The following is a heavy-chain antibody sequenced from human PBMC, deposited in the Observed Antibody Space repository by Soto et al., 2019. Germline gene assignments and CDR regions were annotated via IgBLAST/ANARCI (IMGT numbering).Heavy chain of an antibody. CDR2: MWFDGTNK. J-gene: IGHJ6*02. Sequence: WGSLRLSCAASEFTFSASHMHWVRQTPGKGLGRVGVMWFDGTNKIYADSVKGRFTISRDNSKNTLYLQMNSLSAEDTAVYYCAREKAGDMDVWGQGATVTVSS. V-gene: IGHV3-33*01. CDR1: EFTFSASH. D-gene: IGHD4-17*01. CDR3: AREKAGDMDV.